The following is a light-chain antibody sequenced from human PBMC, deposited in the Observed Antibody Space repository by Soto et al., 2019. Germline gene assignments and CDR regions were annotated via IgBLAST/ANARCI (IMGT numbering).Light chain of an antibody. CDR1: NSNIGTNT. CDR3: AAWDDSLGAYV. J-gene: IGLJ1*01. V-gene: IGLV1-44*01. Sequence: PGQRVTISCSGSNSNIGTNTVNWYQQLPGTAPRLLIYTNNQRPSGVPQRFSGSKTGTSASLAIGGLQSEDGADYYCAAWDDSLGAYVFGTGTKVTVL. CDR2: TNN.